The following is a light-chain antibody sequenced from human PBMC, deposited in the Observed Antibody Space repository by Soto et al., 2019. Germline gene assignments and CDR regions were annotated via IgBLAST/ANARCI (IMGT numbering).Light chain of an antibody. CDR1: QDIRND. Sequence: DIQMTQSPSSLSASVGDRVTITCRASQDIRNDLGWYRQKVGKVPERLIHAASSLRDGVPSRFSGSGSGTDFTLTVSSLQPEDFATYYCLQYNDDPWTFGQGTKVEVK. CDR3: LQYNDDPWT. V-gene: IGKV1-17*01. CDR2: AAS. J-gene: IGKJ1*01.